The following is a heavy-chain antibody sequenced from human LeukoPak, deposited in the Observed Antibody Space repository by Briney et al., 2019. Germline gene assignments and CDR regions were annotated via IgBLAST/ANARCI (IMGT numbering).Heavy chain of an antibody. CDR3: ARCLGSTSCYVGMDV. CDR2: IIPISGTA. V-gene: IGHV1-69*13. CDR1: GGTFSSYA. Sequence: GASVKVSCKASGGTFSSYAISWARQAPGQGLEWMGGIIPISGTANYAQRFQGRVTITADESTSTAYMELSSLRSEDTAVYYCARCLGSTSCYVGMDVWGQGTTVTVSS. J-gene: IGHJ6*02. D-gene: IGHD2-2*01.